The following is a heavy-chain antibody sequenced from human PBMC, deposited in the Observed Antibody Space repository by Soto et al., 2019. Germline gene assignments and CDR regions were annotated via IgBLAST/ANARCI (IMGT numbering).Heavy chain of an antibody. CDR2: INHSGST. D-gene: IGHD3-3*01. Sequence: ASETLSLTCAVYGGSFSGYYWSWIRQPPGKGLEWIGEINHSGSTNYNPSLKSRVTISVDTSKNQFSLKLSSVTAADTAVYYCARDLLGYYDFWSGYSYYYGMDVWGQGTTVTVSS. CDR3: ARDLLGYYDFWSGYSYYYGMDV. CDR1: GGSFSGYY. V-gene: IGHV4-34*01. J-gene: IGHJ6*02.